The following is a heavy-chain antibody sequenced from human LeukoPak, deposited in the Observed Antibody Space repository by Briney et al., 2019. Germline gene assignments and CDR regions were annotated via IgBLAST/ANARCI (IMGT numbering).Heavy chain of an antibody. CDR2: IYYSGST. CDR1: GGSISSSSNY. CDR3: ASQHTLNWFDP. D-gene: IGHD2-2*02. J-gene: IGHJ5*02. Sequence: SETLSLTCTVSGGSISSSSNYWGWIRQPPGKGLEWIGDIYYSGSTYYNPSLKSRVTISVDTSKNQFSLKLSSVTAADTAVYYCASQHTLNWFDPWGQGTLVTVSS. V-gene: IGHV4-39*01.